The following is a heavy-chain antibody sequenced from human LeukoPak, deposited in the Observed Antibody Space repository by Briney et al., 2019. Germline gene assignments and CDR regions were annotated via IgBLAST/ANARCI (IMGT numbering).Heavy chain of an antibody. CDR1: GYTFTGYY. J-gene: IGHJ5*02. CDR2: INPNSGGT. D-gene: IGHD2-2*01. V-gene: IGHV1-2*02. CDR3: ARTRFRGSTSTYWFDP. Sequence: ASVKVSCKASGYTFTGYYMHWVRQAPGQGLEWMGWINPNSGGTNYAQKFQGRVTMTRDTSISTAYMELSRLRSDDTAVYYYARTRFRGSTSTYWFDPWGQGTRVTVSS.